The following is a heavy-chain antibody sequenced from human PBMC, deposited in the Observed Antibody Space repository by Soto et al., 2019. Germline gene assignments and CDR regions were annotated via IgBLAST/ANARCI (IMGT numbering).Heavy chain of an antibody. CDR1: GFTFNTYD. D-gene: IGHD2-21*01. CDR3: VRSGTARLLRHSWFDT. V-gene: IGHV3-21*01. J-gene: IGHJ5*02. Sequence: EVQLVESGGGLVKPGGSLRLSCAASGFTFNTYDMNWVRQAPGKGLEWVSSITTSSAYIYYAVSLKGQITISRDNAKNSLFLQMNSLRAEDTAVYYCVRSGTARLLRHSWFDTWGQGTLVTVSS. CDR2: ITTSSAYI.